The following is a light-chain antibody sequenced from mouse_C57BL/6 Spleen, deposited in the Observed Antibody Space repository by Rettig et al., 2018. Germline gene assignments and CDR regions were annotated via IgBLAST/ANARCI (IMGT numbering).Light chain of an antibody. V-gene: IGKV4-55*01. CDR3: QQWSSYPRT. CDR2: DTS. CDR1: SSVSY. J-gene: IGKJ1*01. Sequence: QIVLTQSPAIMFASPGEKVTMTCSASSSVSYMYWYQQKSGSSPRLLIYDTSNLASGVPVLVSGSGSGTSYSLTISRMEAEDAATYYCQQWSSYPRTFG.